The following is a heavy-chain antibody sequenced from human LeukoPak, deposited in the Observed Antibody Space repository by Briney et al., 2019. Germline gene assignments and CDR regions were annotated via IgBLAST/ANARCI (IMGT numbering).Heavy chain of an antibody. CDR2: IYPGDSDT. D-gene: IGHD1-26*01. V-gene: IGHV5-51*01. Sequence: GESLKISCKGSGYSFTSYWIGWVRQMPGKGLEWMGIIYPGDSDTRYSPSFQGQVTISADRSISTAYLQWSSLKASDTAMYYCARCPLERWELRFGAFDIWGQGTMVTVSS. CDR3: ARCPLERWELRFGAFDI. CDR1: GYSFTSYW. J-gene: IGHJ3*02.